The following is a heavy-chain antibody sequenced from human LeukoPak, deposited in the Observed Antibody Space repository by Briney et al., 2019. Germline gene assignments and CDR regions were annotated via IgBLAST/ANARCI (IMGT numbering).Heavy chain of an antibody. V-gene: IGHV3-48*04. CDR1: GFTFSSYS. CDR3: ARDLSITMVRGVIREGYFDY. CDR2: ISSSSSTI. J-gene: IGHJ4*02. D-gene: IGHD3-10*01. Sequence: GGSLRLSCAASGFTFSSYSMNWVRQAPGKGLEWVSYISSSSSTIYYADSVKGRFTISRDNAKNSLYLQMNSLRAKDTAVYYCARDLSITMVRGVIREGYFDYWGQGTLVTVSS.